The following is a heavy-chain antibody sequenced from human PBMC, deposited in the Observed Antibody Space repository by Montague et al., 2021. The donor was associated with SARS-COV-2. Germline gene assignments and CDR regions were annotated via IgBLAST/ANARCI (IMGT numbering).Heavy chain of an antibody. D-gene: IGHD4-17*01. V-gene: IGHV4-61*09. CDR3: ARDPHDYGWFDP. CDR1: GGSISSASYY. J-gene: IGHJ5*02. Sequence: TLSLTCTVSGGSISSASYYWSWIRQPAGKGLEWIGHIYSTVITNYNPSLKSRVTISVDLSKNQFSLKMTSVTAADTAVYYCARDPHDYGWFDPWGQETLVTVSS. CDR2: IYSTVIT.